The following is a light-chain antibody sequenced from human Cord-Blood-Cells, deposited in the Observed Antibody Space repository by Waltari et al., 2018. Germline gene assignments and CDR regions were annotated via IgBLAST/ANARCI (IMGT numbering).Light chain of an antibody. Sequence: DVQMTQSSSSLSGSVGDRVTITCRASQSSSSYLNWYQQKPGKAPKLLIYAASSLQSGVPSRFSGSGSGTDFTLTISSLQPEDFATYYCQQSYSTPYTFGQGAKLEIK. J-gene: IGKJ2*01. V-gene: IGKV1-39*01. CDR2: AAS. CDR3: QQSYSTPYT. CDR1: QSSSSY.